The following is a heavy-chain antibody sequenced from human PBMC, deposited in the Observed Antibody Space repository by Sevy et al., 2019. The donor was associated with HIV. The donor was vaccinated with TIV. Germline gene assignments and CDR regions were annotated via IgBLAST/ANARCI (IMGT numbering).Heavy chain of an antibody. V-gene: IGHV4-59*01. CDR1: GGSISSYY. CDR2: IYYSGST. D-gene: IGHD1-26*01. J-gene: IGHJ4*01. CDR3: ARAPDGGSFDY. Sequence: SESLSLTCTVSGGSISSYYWSWIRQPPGKGLEWIGYIYYSGSTNYNPSLKSRVTISVDTSKNQFSLKLSSVTAADTAVYYCARAPDGGSFDYWGHGTLVTVSS.